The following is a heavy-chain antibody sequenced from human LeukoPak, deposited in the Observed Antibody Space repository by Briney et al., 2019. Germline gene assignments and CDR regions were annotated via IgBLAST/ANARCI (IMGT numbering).Heavy chain of an antibody. D-gene: IGHD3-9*01. CDR3: ASAGYDISATLSY. Sequence: SETLSLTCTVSGYSISSGYYWGWIRQPPGKGLEWIGSIYHSGSTYYNPSLKSRVTISVDTSKNQFSLKLSSVTAADTAVYYCASAGYDISATLSYWGQGTLVTVSS. CDR1: GYSISSGYY. V-gene: IGHV4-38-2*02. J-gene: IGHJ4*02. CDR2: IYHSGST.